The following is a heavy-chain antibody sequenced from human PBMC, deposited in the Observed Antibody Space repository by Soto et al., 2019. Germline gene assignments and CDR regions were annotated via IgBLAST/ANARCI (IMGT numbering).Heavy chain of an antibody. D-gene: IGHD2-8*01. CDR2: IYYSGST. J-gene: IGHJ5*02. V-gene: IGHV4-59*08. CDR1: GGSISSYY. CDR3: ASLMTNHDFDP. Sequence: TLSLTCTVSGGSISSYYWSWIRQPPGKGLEWIGYIYYSGSTNYNPSLKSRVTISVDTSKNQFSLKLSSVTAADTAVYYCASLMTNHDFDPWGQGTLVTVSS.